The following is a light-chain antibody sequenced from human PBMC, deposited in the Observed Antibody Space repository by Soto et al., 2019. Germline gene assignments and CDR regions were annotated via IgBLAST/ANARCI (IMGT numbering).Light chain of an antibody. V-gene: IGKV1-27*01. CDR3: QKYNSAPRA. CDR2: DAS. CDR1: QGISNF. J-gene: IGKJ1*01. Sequence: DIQMTQSPSSLSASVGDRVTITCRASQGISNFLAWYQQKPGKVPKLLIYDASTLQSGVPSRFSGNGSGTDFTLTISSLQPEDVATYYCQKYNSAPRAFGQGTKVEIK.